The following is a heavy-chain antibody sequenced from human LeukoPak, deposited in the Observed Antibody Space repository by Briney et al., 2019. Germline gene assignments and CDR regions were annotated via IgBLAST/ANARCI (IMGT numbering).Heavy chain of an antibody. CDR1: GFTFSNAW. CDR2: IKSKTDGGTT. V-gene: IGHV3-15*01. D-gene: IGHD6-13*01. Sequence: PGGSLRLSCAASGFTFSNAWMSWVRQAPGKGLEWVGRIKSKTDGGTTDYAAPVKGRFTISRDDSKNTLYLQMNSLRAEDTAVYYCAVSGYSSSWYLDYWGQGTLVTVSS. CDR3: AVSGYSSSWYLDY. J-gene: IGHJ4*02.